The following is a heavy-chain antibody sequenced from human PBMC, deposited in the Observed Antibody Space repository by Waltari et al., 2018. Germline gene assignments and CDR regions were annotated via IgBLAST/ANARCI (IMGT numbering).Heavy chain of an antibody. Sequence: QVQLVQSGAEVKKPGSSVKVSCKASGATFSSYAISWVRQAPGQGLEWMGGMRPVCGTASYAQTVQGRVTITADESTSTAYMELSSLRSEDTAVYYCASRHCSSTSCYNYYYMDVWGQGTTVTISS. CDR1: GATFSSYA. J-gene: IGHJ6*03. D-gene: IGHD2-2*02. V-gene: IGHV1-69*12. CDR3: ASRHCSSTSCYNYYYMDV. CDR2: MRPVCGTA.